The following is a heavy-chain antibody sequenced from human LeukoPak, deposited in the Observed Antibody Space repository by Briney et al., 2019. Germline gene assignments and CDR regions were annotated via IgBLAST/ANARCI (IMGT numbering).Heavy chain of an antibody. V-gene: IGHV3-21*01. Sequence: GGSLRLSCAASGGTFSTYWMHWVRQAPGKGLEWVSSISSSSSYIYYADSVKGRFTISRDNAKNSLYLQMNSLRAEDTAVYYCASLLSSTSCYWGQGTLVTVSS. D-gene: IGHD2-2*01. CDR2: ISSSSSYI. CDR1: GGTFSTYW. J-gene: IGHJ4*02. CDR3: ASLLSSTSCY.